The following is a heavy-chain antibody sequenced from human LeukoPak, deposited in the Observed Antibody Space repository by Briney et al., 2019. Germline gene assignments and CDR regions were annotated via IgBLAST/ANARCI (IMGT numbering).Heavy chain of an antibody. Sequence: GGSLRLSCAASGFTFSSYGMHWVRQAPGKGLEWVAVIWYDGSNKYYADSVKGRFTISRDNSKNTLYLQMNSLRAEDTAVYYCARASGRATARLPLDYWGQGTLVTVSS. D-gene: IGHD1-14*01. V-gene: IGHV3-33*01. CDR1: GFTFSSYG. CDR2: IWYDGSNK. CDR3: ARASGRATARLPLDY. J-gene: IGHJ4*02.